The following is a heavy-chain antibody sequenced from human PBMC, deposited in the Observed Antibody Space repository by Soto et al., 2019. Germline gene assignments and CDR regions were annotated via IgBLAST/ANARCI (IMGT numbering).Heavy chain of an antibody. J-gene: IGHJ5*02. CDR2: IFSNDEK. CDR1: GFSLGNARMA. CDR3: ARAQVLNWFDP. D-gene: IGHD3-10*01. V-gene: IGHV2-26*01. Sequence: GPTLVNPTETLTLPCTVSGFSLGNARMAVSWIRQPPGKALEWLAHIFSNDEKSYSTSLKSRLTISKDTSKSQVVLTMTNMDPVDTATYYCARAQVLNWFDPWGQGTLVTSPQ.